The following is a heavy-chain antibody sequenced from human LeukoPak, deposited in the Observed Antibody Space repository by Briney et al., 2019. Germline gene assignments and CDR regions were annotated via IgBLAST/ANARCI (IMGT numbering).Heavy chain of an antibody. CDR2: MNPNSGNT. CDR1: GYTFTSYD. D-gene: IGHD6-13*01. CDR3: AILAAAGNFDY. V-gene: IGHV1-8*01. J-gene: IGHJ4*02. Sequence: ASVTVSCKASGYTFTSYDINWVRQATGQGLEWMGWMNPNSGNTGYAQKFQGRVTMTRNTSISTAYMELSSLRSEDTAVYYCAILAAAGNFDYWGQGNLVTVSS.